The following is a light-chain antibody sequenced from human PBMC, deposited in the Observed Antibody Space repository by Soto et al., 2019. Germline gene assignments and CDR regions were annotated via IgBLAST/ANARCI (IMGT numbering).Light chain of an antibody. J-gene: IGLJ1*01. CDR2: EGS. CDR1: SSDVGSYNL. CDR3: LSYADTAYV. Sequence: QSVLTQPASVSGSPGQSITISCTGTSSDVGSYNLVSWYQQHPGKAPKLMIYEGSKRPSGVSNRFSGSKSGNTAFLTVSGLQAEDEADYYCLSYADTAYVFGTGTKVTVL. V-gene: IGLV2-23*01.